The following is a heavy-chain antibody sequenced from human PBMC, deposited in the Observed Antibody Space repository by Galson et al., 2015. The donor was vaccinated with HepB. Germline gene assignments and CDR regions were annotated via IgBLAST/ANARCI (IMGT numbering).Heavy chain of an antibody. CDR2: INAGNGNT. CDR1: GYTFTSYA. V-gene: IGHV1-3*01. J-gene: IGHJ4*02. Sequence: SVKVSCKASGYTFTSYAMHWVRQAPGQRLEWMGWINAGNGNTKYSQKFQGRVTITRDTSASTAYMELSSLRSEDTAVYYCARLDRVGGGSNSGDYWGQGTLVTVSS. CDR3: ARLDRVGGGSNSGDY. D-gene: IGHD1-26*01.